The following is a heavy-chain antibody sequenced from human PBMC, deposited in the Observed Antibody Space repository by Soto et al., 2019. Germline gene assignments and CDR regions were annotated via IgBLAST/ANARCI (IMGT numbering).Heavy chain of an antibody. D-gene: IGHD5-18*01. V-gene: IGHV1-18*01. J-gene: IGHJ6*02. CDR3: AKTLSGYNYGPSGSYYYGMDV. CDR2: ISGYNGHT. CDR1: GYRFPIYG. Sequence: SVKVACKAAGYRFPIYGSSWVRQDPGQGLEWMGWISGYNGHTKYAQKFQGRVTMTTDTSKNTLYLQMNSLRAEDTAVYYCAKTLSGYNYGPSGSYYYGMDVWGQGTTVTVSS.